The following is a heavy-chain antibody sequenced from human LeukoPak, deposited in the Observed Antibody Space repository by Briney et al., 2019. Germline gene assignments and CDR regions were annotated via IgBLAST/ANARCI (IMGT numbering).Heavy chain of an antibody. D-gene: IGHD3-10*01. CDR2: IYYSGST. V-gene: IGHV4-59*08. CDR3: ARLSGLGFGEIYYFDY. CDR1: GDSISSYY. Sequence: SETLSLTCTVSGDSISSYYWSWIRQPPGKGLEWIGYIYYSGSTNYNPSLKSRVTISVDTSKNQFSLKLSSVTAADTAVYYCARLSGLGFGEIYYFDYWGQGTLVTVSS. J-gene: IGHJ4*02.